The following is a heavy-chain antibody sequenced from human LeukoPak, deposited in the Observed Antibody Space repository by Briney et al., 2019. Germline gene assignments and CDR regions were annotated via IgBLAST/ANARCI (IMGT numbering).Heavy chain of an antibody. Sequence: PGGSLRHSCAASGFIFSSYAMSWVRQAPGKGLEWVSAISGSGGSTYYADSVKGRFTISRDNSKNTLHLQMNSLRAEDTAVYYCARDGVATNDWQPDNWGQGTLVTVSS. V-gene: IGHV3-23*01. CDR3: ARDGVATNDWQPDN. CDR2: ISGSGGST. CDR1: GFIFSSYA. J-gene: IGHJ4*02. D-gene: IGHD5-24*01.